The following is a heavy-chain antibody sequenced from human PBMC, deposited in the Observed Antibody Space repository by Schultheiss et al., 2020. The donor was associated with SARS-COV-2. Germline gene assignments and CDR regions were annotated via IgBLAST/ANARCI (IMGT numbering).Heavy chain of an antibody. J-gene: IGHJ4*02. D-gene: IGHD3-3*01. CDR3: ARDAGTIFGVVSHFDY. CDR1: GFTFSSYA. Sequence: GESLKISCAASGFTFSSYAMSWVRQAPGKGLEWVSAISGSGGSTYYADSVKGRFTISRDNSKNTLYLQMNSLRAEDTAVYYCARDAGTIFGVVSHFDYWGQGTLVTVSS. CDR2: ISGSGGST. V-gene: IGHV3-23*01.